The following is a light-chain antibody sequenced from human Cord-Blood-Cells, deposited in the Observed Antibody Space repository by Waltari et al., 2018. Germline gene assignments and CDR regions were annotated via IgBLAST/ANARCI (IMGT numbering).Light chain of an antibody. CDR2: DVS. Sequence: QSALTQPASVSGSPGQSITISCTGTSSDVGGYNYVSWYQQHPGKAPKLMIYDVSNRPSGVYNRIACSKSGNTASLTISGLQAEDEADYYCSSYTSSSTVVFGGGTKLTVL. CDR1: SSDVGGYNY. J-gene: IGLJ2*01. CDR3: SSYTSSSTVV. V-gene: IGLV2-14*01.